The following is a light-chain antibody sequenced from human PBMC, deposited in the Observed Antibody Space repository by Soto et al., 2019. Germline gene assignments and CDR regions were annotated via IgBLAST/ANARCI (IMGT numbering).Light chain of an antibody. CDR1: QSVSSSY. V-gene: IGKV3-20*01. J-gene: IGKJ1*01. CDR3: QQYGSSKT. Sequence: EIVLTQSPGTLSLSPGERATLSCRASQSVSSSYLAWYQQKPGQAPRLLIYGASSRATGIPDRFSGSGSGTDFTLTVSRLEPDDFAVYYCQQYGSSKTFGQGTKWIS. CDR2: GAS.